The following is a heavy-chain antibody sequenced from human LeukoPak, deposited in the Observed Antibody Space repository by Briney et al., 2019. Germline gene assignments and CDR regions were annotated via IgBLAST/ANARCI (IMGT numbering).Heavy chain of an antibody. CDR2: IHYTGST. CDR3: AGTSSSYCSGGSCYGKFQT. CDR1: GGSISSYY. Sequence: YPSETLSLTCTVSGGSISSYYWSWIQQPPGKGLEWIGYIHYTGSTNHNPSLKSRITISIDTSKNQFSLKLSSVTAADTAVYYCAGTSSSYCSGGSCYGKFQTWGQGTLVTVSS. V-gene: IGHV4-59*08. D-gene: IGHD2-15*01. J-gene: IGHJ1*01.